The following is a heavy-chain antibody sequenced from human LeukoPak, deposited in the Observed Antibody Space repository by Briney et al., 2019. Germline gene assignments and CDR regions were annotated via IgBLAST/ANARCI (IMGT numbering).Heavy chain of an antibody. CDR2: IWYDGSNK. V-gene: IGHV3-33*06. CDR1: GFTCSSYG. CDR3: AKDLSYYYDSSGYNFDY. D-gene: IGHD3-22*01. Sequence: PGGSLRLXCAASGFTCSSYGMHWVRQAPGKGLEWVAVIWYDGSNKYYADSVKGRFTISRDNSKNTLYLQMNSLRAEDTAVYYCAKDLSYYYDSSGYNFDYWGQGTLVTVSS. J-gene: IGHJ4*02.